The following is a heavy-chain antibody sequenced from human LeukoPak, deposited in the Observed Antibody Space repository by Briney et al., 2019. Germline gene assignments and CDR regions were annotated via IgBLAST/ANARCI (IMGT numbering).Heavy chain of an antibody. V-gene: IGHV3-48*03. CDR2: IRSTSNTI. CDR1: GFAFSSYE. D-gene: IGHD3-22*01. Sequence: PGGSLRLSCAASGFAFSSYEMNWVRQAPGKGLEWVSYIRSTSNTIYYADSVKGRFTISRDNAKNSLYLQMNSLRAEDTAVYYCAKSRGYYDSSGYYYFDYWGQGTLVTVSS. J-gene: IGHJ4*02. CDR3: AKSRGYYDSSGYYYFDY.